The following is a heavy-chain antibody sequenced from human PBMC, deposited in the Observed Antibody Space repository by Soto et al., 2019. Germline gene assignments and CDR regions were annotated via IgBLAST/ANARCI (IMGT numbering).Heavy chain of an antibody. CDR1: GFTFSSYA. CDR3: ARRGYYDSSDTEYFQH. Sequence: QVQLVESGGGVVQPGRSLRLSCAASGFTFSSYAMHWVRQAPGKGLEWVAVISYDGSNKYYADSVKGRFTISRDNSKNTLYLQMNSLRAEDTAVYYCARRGYYDSSDTEYFQHCGQGTLVTVSS. CDR2: ISYDGSNK. V-gene: IGHV3-30-3*01. J-gene: IGHJ1*01. D-gene: IGHD3-22*01.